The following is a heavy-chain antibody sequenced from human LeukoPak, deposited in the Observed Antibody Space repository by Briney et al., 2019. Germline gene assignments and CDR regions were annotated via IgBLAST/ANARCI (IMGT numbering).Heavy chain of an antibody. J-gene: IGHJ4*02. CDR1: GYSFNSYW. V-gene: IGHV5-51*01. D-gene: IGHD3-22*01. Sequence: GESLKISCQGSGYSFNSYWIGLVRQMPREGPEGMWIIYPGDSDTRYSPSFQGRVTISADKSISTAYLQWSSLKASDTAMYYCTRSDYYDSSGYYLSLNFDYWGQGTLVTVSS. CDR3: TRSDYYDSSGYYLSLNFDY. CDR2: IYPGDSDT.